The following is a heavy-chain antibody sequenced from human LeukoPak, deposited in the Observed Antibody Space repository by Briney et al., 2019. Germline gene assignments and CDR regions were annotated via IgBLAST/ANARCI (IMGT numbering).Heavy chain of an antibody. V-gene: IGHV3-21*01. Sequence: GGSLRLSCAASGFTFSSYSMNWVRQAPGKGLEWVSSISSSSSYIYYADSVKGRFTISRDNAKNSLYLQMNSLRAEDTAVYYCARDSSYYYDSSGYYSPKYGMDVWGQGTTVTVSS. D-gene: IGHD3-22*01. J-gene: IGHJ6*02. CDR1: GFTFSSYS. CDR2: ISSSSSYI. CDR3: ARDSSYYYDSSGYYSPKYGMDV.